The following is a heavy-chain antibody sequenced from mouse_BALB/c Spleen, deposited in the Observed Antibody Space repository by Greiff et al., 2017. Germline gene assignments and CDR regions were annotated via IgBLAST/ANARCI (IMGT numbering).Heavy chain of an antibody. V-gene: IGHV1-5*01. D-gene: IGHD1-1*01. CDR1: GYTFTSYW. CDR2: IYPGNSDT. J-gene: IGHJ1*01. CDR3: TRRYYGSSYWYFDV. Sequence: VQLQQSGTVLARPGASVKMSCKASGYTFTSYWMHWVKQRPGQGLEWIGAIYPGNSDTSYNQKFKGKAKLTAVTSTSTAYMELSSLTKEDSAVYYCTRRYYGSSYWYFDVWGAGTTVTVSS.